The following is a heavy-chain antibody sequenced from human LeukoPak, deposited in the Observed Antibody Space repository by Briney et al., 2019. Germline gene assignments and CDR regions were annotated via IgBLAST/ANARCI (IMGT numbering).Heavy chain of an antibody. D-gene: IGHD2-21*02. CDR2: IYYSGST. CDR1: GGSISSSSYY. Sequence: SETLSLTCTVSGGSISSSSYYWGWIRQPPGKGLEWIGSIYYSGSTYYNPSLKSRVTISVDTSKNQFSLKLSSVTAADTAVYYCARDQDNIVMVTALRAFDIWGQGTMVTVSS. CDR3: ARDQDNIVMVTALRAFDI. J-gene: IGHJ3*02. V-gene: IGHV4-39*07.